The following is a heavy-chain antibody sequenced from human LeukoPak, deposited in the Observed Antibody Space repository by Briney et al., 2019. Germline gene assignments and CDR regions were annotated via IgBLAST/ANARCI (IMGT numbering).Heavy chain of an antibody. D-gene: IGHD3-10*01. CDR3: ARGKPYYYGSGSVLGEYGLDV. Sequence: GGSLRLSCAASGFTFSSYSMNWVRQAPGKGLEWVSYISSSSSTIYYADSVKGRFTISRDNAKNSLYLQMNSLTAEDTAVYYCARGKPYYYGSGSVLGEYGLDVWGQGTTVTVSS. CDR2: ISSSSSTI. V-gene: IGHV3-48*04. J-gene: IGHJ6*02. CDR1: GFTFSSYS.